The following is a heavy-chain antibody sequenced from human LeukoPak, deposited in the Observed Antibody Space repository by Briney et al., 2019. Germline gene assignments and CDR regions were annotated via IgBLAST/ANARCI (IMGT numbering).Heavy chain of an antibody. J-gene: IGHJ4*02. CDR2: IITDGSST. V-gene: IGHV3-74*01. CDR1: GFTFSSYW. CDR3: AKDSPYSSSSPSYY. Sequence: GGSLRLSCAASGFTFSSYWMHWVRQAPGKGLVWVSRIITDGSSTTYADSVRGRFTISRDNAKNTLYLQMNSLRAEDTAVYYCAKDSPYSSSSPSYYWGQGTLVTVSS. D-gene: IGHD6-6*01.